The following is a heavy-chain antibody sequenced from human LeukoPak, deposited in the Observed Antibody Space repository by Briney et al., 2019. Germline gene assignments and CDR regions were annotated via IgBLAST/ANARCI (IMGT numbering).Heavy chain of an antibody. Sequence: ASVKVSCKASGYTLTDYYMHWVRQAPGQGLEWMGRINPNSGGTNYAQRFQGRVTMTRDTSISTVYMELSRLRSDDTAVYYCARVGYYESSGYYEYWGQGTLVTVSS. V-gene: IGHV1-2*06. CDR2: INPNSGGT. CDR3: ARVGYYESSGYYEY. CDR1: GYTLTDYY. D-gene: IGHD3-22*01. J-gene: IGHJ4*02.